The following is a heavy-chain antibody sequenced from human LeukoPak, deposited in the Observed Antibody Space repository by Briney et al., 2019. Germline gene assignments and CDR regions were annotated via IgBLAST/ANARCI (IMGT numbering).Heavy chain of an antibody. CDR1: GFTFSSYS. CDR3: ARDGLSAPDDDAFDI. D-gene: IGHD3-16*02. Sequence: GGSLILSCAASGFTFSSYSMNWVRQAPGKGLEWVSSISSSGSYIYYADSVKGRFTISRDNAKNSLYLQMNSLRAEDTAVYYCARDGLSAPDDDAFDIWGQGTMVTVSS. V-gene: IGHV3-21*01. J-gene: IGHJ3*02. CDR2: ISSSGSYI.